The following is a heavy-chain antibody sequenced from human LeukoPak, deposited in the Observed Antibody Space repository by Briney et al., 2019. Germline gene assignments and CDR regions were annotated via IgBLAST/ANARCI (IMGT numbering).Heavy chain of an antibody. V-gene: IGHV1-2*02. D-gene: IGHD2-8*01. CDR2: INPNSGGT. Sequence: ASVKVSCKASGYTFTGYYMHWVRQAPGQGLEWMGWINPNSGGTNYAQKFQGRVTVTRDTSISTAYMELRSLRSDDTAVYFCATMKDIVQGGGPYYFDYWGQGTLVTVSS. J-gene: IGHJ4*02. CDR1: GYTFTGYY. CDR3: ATMKDIVQGGGPYYFDY.